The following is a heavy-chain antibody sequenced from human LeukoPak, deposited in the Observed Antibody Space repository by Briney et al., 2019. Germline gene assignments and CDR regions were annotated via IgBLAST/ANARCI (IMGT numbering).Heavy chain of an antibody. D-gene: IGHD6-19*01. J-gene: IGHJ4*02. CDR2: IKQDGSEK. Sequence: PGGSLRLSCAASGFTFSSYWMSWVRQAPGKGLEWVANIKQDGSEKYYVDSVKGRFTISRDNAKNSLYLQMNSLRAEDTAVYYCARDSFSSGWYGALNYWGQGTLVTVSS. CDR1: GFTFSSYW. V-gene: IGHV3-7*01. CDR3: ARDSFSSGWYGALNY.